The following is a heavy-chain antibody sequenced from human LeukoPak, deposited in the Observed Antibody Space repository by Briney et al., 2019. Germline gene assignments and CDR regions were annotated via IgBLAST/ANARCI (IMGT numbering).Heavy chain of an antibody. D-gene: IGHD3-3*01. V-gene: IGHV3-30-3*01. CDR2: ISYDGSNK. CDR1: GFTFSSYV. CDR3: VRDVAEYYNFWSGLH. J-gene: IGHJ4*02. Sequence: GGSLRLSCAASGFTFSSYVMSWVRQAPGKGLEWVAVISYDGSNKYYADSVKGRFTISRDNSKNTLYLQMNSLRAEDTAVYYCVRDVAEYYNFWSGLHWGQGTLVTVSS.